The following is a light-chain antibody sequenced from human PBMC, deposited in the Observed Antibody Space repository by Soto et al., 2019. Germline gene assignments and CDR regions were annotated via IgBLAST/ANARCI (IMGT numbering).Light chain of an antibody. CDR1: TGAVTSGHW. V-gene: IGLV7-46*01. Sequence: QAVVTQESSLTVSPGGTVTLTCGSSTGAVTSGHWPYWFQQRPGQAPRTLIYDTNNKHSWTPARFSGSLLGGKAALTLSGGQPEEEADYYCSPSHGGVVAFGGGTGLPVL. CDR2: DTN. J-gene: IGLJ2*01. CDR3: SPSHGGVVA.